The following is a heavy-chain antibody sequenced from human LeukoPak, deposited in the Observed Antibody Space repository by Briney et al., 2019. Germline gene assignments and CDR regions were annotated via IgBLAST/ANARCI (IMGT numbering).Heavy chain of an antibody. J-gene: IGHJ4*02. D-gene: IGHD3-10*01. CDR3: ARGRGSGC. V-gene: IGHV4-34*01. CDR1: GGSFSGYY. CDR2: INHSGST. Sequence: SETLSLTCAVYGGSFSGYYWSWIRQPPGKGLEWIGEINHSGSTNYNPSLKSRVTISVDTSKNQFSLKLSSVTAADTAVYYCARGRGSGCWGQGTLVTVSS.